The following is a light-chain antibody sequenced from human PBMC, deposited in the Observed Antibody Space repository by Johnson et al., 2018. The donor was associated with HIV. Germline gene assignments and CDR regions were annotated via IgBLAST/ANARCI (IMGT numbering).Light chain of an antibody. CDR1: SSNIGSHY. CDR2: DTI. J-gene: IGLJ1*01. CDR3: GTWDSSLNAYV. V-gene: IGLV1-51*01. Sequence: QCVLTQPPSVSAAPGQKVTISCSGSSSNIGSHYVSWYQQVPGTAPRLVIYDTIKRHSGIPDRFSGSKSGTSATLGITGLQTGDEADYYCGTWDSSLNAYVFGAATKVAVL.